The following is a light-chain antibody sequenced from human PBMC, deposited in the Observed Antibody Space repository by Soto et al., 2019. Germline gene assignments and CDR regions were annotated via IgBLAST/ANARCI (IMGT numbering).Light chain of an antibody. Sequence: EIVLTQSPGTLSLSPGARATLSCRASQSVSDNYLAWYQQKPGQAPRLLIYGAFTRATGIPDRFSGSGSGTDFSLTISRLEPEDFAVYYCQQYGSSPPWTFGQGTTVEIK. V-gene: IGKV3-20*01. CDR3: QQYGSSPPWT. CDR2: GAF. J-gene: IGKJ1*01. CDR1: QSVSDNY.